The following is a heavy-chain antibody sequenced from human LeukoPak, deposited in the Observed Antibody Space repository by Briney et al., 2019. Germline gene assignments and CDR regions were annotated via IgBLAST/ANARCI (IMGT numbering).Heavy chain of an antibody. J-gene: IGHJ2*01. D-gene: IGHD6-13*01. V-gene: IGHV1-24*01. CDR3: ARDAAAGTFWYFDL. Sequence: ASVKVSCKVSGYTLTELSMHWVRQAPGKGLEWMGGFDPEDGETIYAQKFQGRVTMTRDTSISTAYMELSRLRSDDTAVYYCARDAAAGTFWYFDLWGRGTLVTVSS. CDR1: GYTLTELS. CDR2: FDPEDGET.